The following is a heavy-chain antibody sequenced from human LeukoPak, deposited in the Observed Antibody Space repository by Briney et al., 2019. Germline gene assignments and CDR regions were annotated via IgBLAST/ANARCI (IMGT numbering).Heavy chain of an antibody. V-gene: IGHV4-38-2*02. CDR2: IYHSGST. D-gene: IGHD6-13*01. CDR3: ARVSSSNSDY. Sequence: PSETLSLTCSVSGYSIRRGYYWGWIRQPPGKGLEWIGSIYHSGSTYYNPSLKSRVTISVDTSKNQFSLKLSSVTAADTAVYFCARVSSSNSDYWGQGTLVTVSS. CDR1: GYSIRRGYY. J-gene: IGHJ4*02.